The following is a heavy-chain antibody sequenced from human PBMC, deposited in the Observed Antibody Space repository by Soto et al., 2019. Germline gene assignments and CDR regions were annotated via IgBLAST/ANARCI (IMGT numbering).Heavy chain of an antibody. CDR2: SPPIFGTS. J-gene: IGHJ6*02. CDR3: ARGGRYPNSSYYYGMDV. CDR1: GGTFSTYS. V-gene: IGHV1-69*01. Sequence: QVQLVQSGAEVKKPGSSVKVSCKASGGTFSTYSISWVRRAPGQGLEWMGGSPPIFGTSKYAQNFQGRVTITADESTSTAYMELSSLRSDDTAVYYCARGGRYPNSSYYYGMDVWGQGTTVTVSS. D-gene: IGHD1-1*01.